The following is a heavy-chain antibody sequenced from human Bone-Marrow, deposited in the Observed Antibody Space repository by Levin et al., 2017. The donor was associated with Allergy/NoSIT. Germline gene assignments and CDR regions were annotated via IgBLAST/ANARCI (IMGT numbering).Heavy chain of an antibody. CDR3: ARMEYSYGFYMDV. Sequence: SETLSLTCTVSGNSISSGDHYWSWIRQHPGKGLEWIGNIYYRGTTYYNPSLKSRLVISVDTSKNQFSLRLSSVTAADTAVYYCARMEYSYGFYMDVWGHGTTVTVSS. J-gene: IGHJ6*03. CDR1: GNSISSGDHY. D-gene: IGHD5-18*01. CDR2: IYYRGTT. V-gene: IGHV4-31*03.